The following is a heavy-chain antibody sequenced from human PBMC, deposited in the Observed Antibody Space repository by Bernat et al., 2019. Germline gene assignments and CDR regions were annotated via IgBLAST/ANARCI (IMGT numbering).Heavy chain of an antibody. J-gene: IGHJ6*02. D-gene: IGHD2-15*01. CDR2: IRSKAYGGTT. CDR3: TRDQGYCSGGSCYSYGMDV. CDR1: GFTFGDYA. Sequence: EVQLGESGGGLVQPGRSLRLSCTASGFTFGDYAMSWFRQAPGKGLEWVGFIRSKAYGGTTEYAASVKGRFTISRDDSKSIAHLQMNSLKTEDTAVYYCTRDQGYCSGGSCYSYGMDVWGQGTTVAVSS. V-gene: IGHV3-49*03.